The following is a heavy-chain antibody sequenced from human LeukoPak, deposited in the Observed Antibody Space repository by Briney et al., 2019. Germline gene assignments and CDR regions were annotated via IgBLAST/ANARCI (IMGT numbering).Heavy chain of an antibody. D-gene: IGHD5-18*01. CDR2: IHYGGNT. CDR3: ARAPDTAMVIFDY. CDR1: GGSISGYY. J-gene: IGHJ4*02. Sequence: PSETLSLTCTVSGGSISGYYWSWIRQPPGKGLEWMGYIHYGGNTDYNPSLKSRVTISVDTSKNQFSLKLSSVTAADTAVYYCARAPDTAMVIFDYWGQGTLVTVSS. V-gene: IGHV4-59*01.